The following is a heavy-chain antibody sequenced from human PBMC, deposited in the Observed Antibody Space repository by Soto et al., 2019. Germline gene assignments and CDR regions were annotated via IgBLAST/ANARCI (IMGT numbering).Heavy chain of an antibody. D-gene: IGHD2-2*01. CDR3: ARDPETLGPRANAALDI. Sequence: QAQLVQSGAEMKKPGASVKVSCKATGYTFSAYTMNWVRQAPGQSLEWMGWINAGSGNTKYSQNSQGKVSITRDTPASTAYMELTGRTPEDTVGYYFARDPETLGPRANAALDIWAKGQWSPSLQ. J-gene: IGHJ3*02. CDR2: INAGSGNT. CDR1: GYTFSAYT. V-gene: IGHV1-3*01.